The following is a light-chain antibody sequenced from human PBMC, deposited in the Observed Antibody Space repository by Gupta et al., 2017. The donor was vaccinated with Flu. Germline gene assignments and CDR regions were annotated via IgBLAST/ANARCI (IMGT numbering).Light chain of an antibody. J-gene: IGLJ2*01. CDR1: SSNIGSNT. V-gene: IGLV1-44*01. Sequence: QSVLTQPPSASGTPGQRVTISCSGSSSNIGSNTVTWYQQFPGTTPKLLIYSNDLLPSGGPDRFSGSKSCTSASLAIVGLQSEDEADYYCASWDDSLNGPVFGGGTKLTVL. CDR3: ASWDDSLNGPV. CDR2: SND.